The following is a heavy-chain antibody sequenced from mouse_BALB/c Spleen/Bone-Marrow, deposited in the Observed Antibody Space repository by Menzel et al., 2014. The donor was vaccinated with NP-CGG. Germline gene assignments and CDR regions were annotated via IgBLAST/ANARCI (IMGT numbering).Heavy chain of an antibody. CDR1: GYTFTDYT. CDR3: ARVITTGYYGMDY. V-gene: IGHV1S137*01. J-gene: IGHJ4*01. Sequence: QVQLQQSGAELVRPGVSVKISCKGSGYTFTDYTMHWVKRSHAESLEWIGVISTYYGDASYNQKFKGKATMTVDKSSSTAYMELARLTSEDSAIYYCARVITTGYYGMDYWGQGTSVTVSS. D-gene: IGHD2-4*01. CDR2: ISTYYGDA.